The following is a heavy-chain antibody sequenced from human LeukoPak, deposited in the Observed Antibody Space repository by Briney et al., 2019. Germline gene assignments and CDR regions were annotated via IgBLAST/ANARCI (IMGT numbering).Heavy chain of an antibody. V-gene: IGHV3-48*03. CDR3: ARSPPYYDILTGYYRGAYFDY. Sequence: PGGSLRLSCAASGFTFSSYEMNWVRQAPGKGLEWVSYISSNGSTIYYADSVKGRFTISRDNAKNSLYLQMNSLRAEDTAVYYCARSPPYYDILTGYYRGAYFDYWGQGTLVTVSS. CDR2: ISSNGSTI. D-gene: IGHD3-9*01. J-gene: IGHJ4*02. CDR1: GFTFSSYE.